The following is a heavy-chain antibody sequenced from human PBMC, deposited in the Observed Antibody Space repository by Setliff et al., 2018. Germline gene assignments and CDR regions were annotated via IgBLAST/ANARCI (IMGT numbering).Heavy chain of an antibody. CDR2: IHYSGST. J-gene: IGHJ4*02. CDR1: GGSISSNSHY. CDR3: ASGGAGFFTSGR. V-gene: IGHV4-39*01. Sequence: SETLSLTCTVSGGSISSNSHYWGWIRQPPGKGLEWIGSIHYSGSTYYNPSLESRVTISVDASKNQFSLKLNSVTAADTAVYYCASGGAGFFTSGRWGQGTLVTVSS. D-gene: IGHD3-3*01.